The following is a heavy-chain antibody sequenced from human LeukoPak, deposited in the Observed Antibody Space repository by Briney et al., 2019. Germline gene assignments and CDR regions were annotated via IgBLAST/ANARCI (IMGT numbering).Heavy chain of an antibody. CDR3: ARGGDIVVVPAAEDNWFDP. CDR2: IYYSGST. J-gene: IGHJ5*02. Sequence: SETLSLTCTVSGGSISSYYWSWIRQHPGKGLEWIGYIYYSGSTYYNPSLKSRVTISVDTSKNQFSLKLSSVTAADTAVYYCARGGDIVVVPAAEDNWFDPWGQGTLVTVSS. D-gene: IGHD2-2*01. CDR1: GGSISSYY. V-gene: IGHV4-59*06.